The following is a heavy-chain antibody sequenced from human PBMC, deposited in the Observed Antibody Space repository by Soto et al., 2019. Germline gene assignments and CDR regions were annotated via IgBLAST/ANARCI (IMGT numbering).Heavy chain of an antibody. Sequence: AETLASTFTVSGDSINNYYWSWIRQPPGKILELIGFIYYTGSTTYNPSLESRVTIYVDTSKNHFSLKLSSVNAADTAVYYFAKYRRTEAGGFTLEYWGRGTLVPDSS. D-gene: IGHD6-13*01. CDR3: AKYRRTEAGGFTLEY. J-gene: IGHJ4*02. CDR2: IYYTGST. CDR1: GDSINNYY. V-gene: IGHV4-59*01.